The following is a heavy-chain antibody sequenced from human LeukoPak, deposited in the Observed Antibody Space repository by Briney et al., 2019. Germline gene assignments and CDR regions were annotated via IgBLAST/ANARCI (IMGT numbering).Heavy chain of an antibody. CDR2: INPNSGGT. J-gene: IGHJ6*02. V-gene: IGHV1-2*02. CDR3: ARASRPYYYYGMDV. CDR1: GYTFTGYY. Sequence: ASVKVSCTASGYTFTGYYMHWVRQAPGQGLEWMGWINPNSGGTNYAQKFQGRVTMTRDTSISTAYMELSRLRSDDTAVYYCARASRPYYYYGMDVWGQGTMVTVSS. D-gene: IGHD6-6*01.